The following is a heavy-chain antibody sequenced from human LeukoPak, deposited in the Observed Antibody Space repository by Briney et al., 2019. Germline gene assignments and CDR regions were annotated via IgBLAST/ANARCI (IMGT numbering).Heavy chain of an antibody. CDR2: IHTSGDT. D-gene: IGHD4-17*01. J-gene: IGHJ5*02. CDR3: IVFGDSNH. CDR1: GLTGSHNY. Sequence: GGSLRPSCAASGLTGSHNYVSWVRQAPGKGLEWVSAIHTSGDTCYADSVKGRFTIYRDTSKNTLYPQINSLRVEDTAVYYCIVFGDSNHWGQGTLVTVSS. V-gene: IGHV3-53*01.